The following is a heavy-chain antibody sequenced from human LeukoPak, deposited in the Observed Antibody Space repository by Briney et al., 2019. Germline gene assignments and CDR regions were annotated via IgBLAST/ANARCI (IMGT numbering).Heavy chain of an antibody. V-gene: IGHV4-59*08. Sequence: SETLSLTCIVSGGSISSYSWNWIRQSPGKGLEWVGYISHSGTTSYNSSLKCRVTISVDTSKNQLSLKLTSVTAADTAVYYCARWDDSAWGFGNWGPGTLVTVSS. CDR2: ISHSGTT. D-gene: IGHD6-19*01. J-gene: IGHJ4*02. CDR3: ARWDDSAWGFGN. CDR1: GGSISSYS.